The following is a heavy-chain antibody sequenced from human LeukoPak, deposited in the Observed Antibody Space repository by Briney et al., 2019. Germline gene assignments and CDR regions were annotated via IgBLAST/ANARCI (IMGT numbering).Heavy chain of an antibody. J-gene: IGHJ4*02. V-gene: IGHV4-59*01. Sequence: SETLSLTCSVSGDSIRPYYLSWVRRSPGKGVEWIGYIYYSGTTNYNPALRSRVTISVDSSKNQFSLKLNSVTAADTAIYYCARAVSFDNWGQGTLVTVSS. CDR2: IYYSGTT. CDR1: GDSIRPYY. CDR3: ARAVSFDN. D-gene: IGHD5/OR15-5a*01.